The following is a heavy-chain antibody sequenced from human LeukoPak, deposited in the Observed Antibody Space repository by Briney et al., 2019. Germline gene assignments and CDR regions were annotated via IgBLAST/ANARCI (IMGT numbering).Heavy chain of an antibody. J-gene: IGHJ4*02. D-gene: IGHD6-19*01. V-gene: IGHV3-21*01. CDR2: ISSSSYI. Sequence: GGSLRLSCAASGFTFSSYSMNWVRQAPGKGPEWVSSISSSSYIYYADSVKGRFTISRDNAKNSLYLQMNSLRAEDTAVYYYAREVQWLGSYFDYWGQGTLVTVSS. CDR1: GFTFSSYS. CDR3: AREVQWLGSYFDY.